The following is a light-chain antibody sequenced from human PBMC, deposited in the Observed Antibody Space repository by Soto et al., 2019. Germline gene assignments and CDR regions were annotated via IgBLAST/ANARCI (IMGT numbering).Light chain of an antibody. CDR3: QSYDSSLSGAV. CDR1: SSNIGAGYD. CDR2: GNN. J-gene: IGLJ2*01. Sequence: QSVLTQPPSVSGAPGQRVTISCTGSSSNIGAGYDVHWYQQLPGTAPKLLIYGNNNRPSGVPDRFFGSKSGTSASLAITGHQAEDEADSCCQSYDSSLSGAVFGGGTKVTVL. V-gene: IGLV1-40*01.